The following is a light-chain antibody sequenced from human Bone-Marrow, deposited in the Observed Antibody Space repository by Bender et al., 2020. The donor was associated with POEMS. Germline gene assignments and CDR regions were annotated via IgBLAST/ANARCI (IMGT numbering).Light chain of an antibody. J-gene: IGLJ2*01. CDR3: TSYAYTSALV. V-gene: IGLV2-14*02. CDR1: SSDVGIYNL. CDR2: EGS. Sequence: QSALTQPASVSGSPGQSITISCTGTSSDVGIYNLVSWYQQPPGRAPNLMIYEGSKRPSGVSSRFSGSKSGNTASLSISGLRPEDEAHYFCTSYAYTSALVFGAGAQVAV.